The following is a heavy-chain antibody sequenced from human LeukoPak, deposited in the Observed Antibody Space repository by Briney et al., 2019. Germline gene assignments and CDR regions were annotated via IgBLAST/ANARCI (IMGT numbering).Heavy chain of an antibody. D-gene: IGHD2-15*01. J-gene: IGHJ4*02. V-gene: IGHV1-2*02. CDR1: GYTFTGYY. Sequence: ASVKVSCKASGYTFTGYYMHWVRQAPGHGLEWMGWINPNSGGTNYAQKFQGRVTMTRDTSISTAYMELSRLRSDDTAVYYCARDSELPANFDYWGQGTLVTVSS. CDR2: INPNSGGT. CDR3: ARDSELPANFDY.